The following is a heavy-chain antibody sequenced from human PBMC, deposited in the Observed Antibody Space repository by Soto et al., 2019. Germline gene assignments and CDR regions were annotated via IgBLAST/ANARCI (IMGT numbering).Heavy chain of an antibody. J-gene: IGHJ3*02. D-gene: IGHD2-15*01. V-gene: IGHV1-3*01. CDR1: GYTFTSYA. Sequence: ASVTVSCKASGYTFTSYAMHWVRQAPGQRLEWMGWINAGNGNTKYSQKFQGRVTITRDTSASTAYMELSSLRSEDTAVYYCARSLHAAHIVVVVAATLGAFDIWGQGTMVTVSS. CDR2: INAGNGNT. CDR3: ARSLHAAHIVVVVAATLGAFDI.